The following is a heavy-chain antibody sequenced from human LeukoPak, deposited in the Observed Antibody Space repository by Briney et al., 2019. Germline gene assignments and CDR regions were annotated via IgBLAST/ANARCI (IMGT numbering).Heavy chain of an antibody. CDR1: GFTFSSYA. Sequence: GGSLRLSCAASGFTFSSYAMHWVRQAPGKGLEWVAVISYDGSNKYYADSVKGRFTISRDNSKNTLYLQMNSLRAEDTAVYYCARVQVRGVIISSWFDPWGQGTLVTVSS. D-gene: IGHD3-10*01. CDR3: ARVQVRGVIISSWFDP. CDR2: ISYDGSNK. V-gene: IGHV3-30*04. J-gene: IGHJ5*02.